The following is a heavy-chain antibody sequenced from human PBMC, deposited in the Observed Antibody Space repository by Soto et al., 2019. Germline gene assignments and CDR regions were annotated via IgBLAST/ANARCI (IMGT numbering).Heavy chain of an antibody. Sequence: SVKVSCKASGGTFSSYAISWVRQAPGQGLEWMGGIIPIFGTANYAQKFQGRVTITADESTSTAYMELSSLRSEDTAVYYCARDQGSYYYDSSGYSSPFDYWGQGTLVTVPS. J-gene: IGHJ4*02. V-gene: IGHV1-69*13. D-gene: IGHD3-22*01. CDR1: GGTFSSYA. CDR3: ARDQGSYYYDSSGYSSPFDY. CDR2: IIPIFGTA.